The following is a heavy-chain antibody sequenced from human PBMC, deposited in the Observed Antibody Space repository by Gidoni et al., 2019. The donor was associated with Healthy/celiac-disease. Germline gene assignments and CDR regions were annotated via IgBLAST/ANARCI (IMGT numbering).Heavy chain of an antibody. CDR1: GFTFTSSA. CDR3: AVSSTRLGDYYYYYGMDV. J-gene: IGHJ6*02. V-gene: IGHV1-58*02. Sequence: QMQLVQSGPEVKKPGTSVKVSCKASGFTFTSSAMQWVRQARGQRLEWIGWIVVGSGNTNYAQKFQERVTITRDMSTSTAYMELSSLRSEDTAVYYCAVSSTRLGDYYYYYGMDVWGQGTTVTVSS. CDR2: IVVGSGNT. D-gene: IGHD2-2*01.